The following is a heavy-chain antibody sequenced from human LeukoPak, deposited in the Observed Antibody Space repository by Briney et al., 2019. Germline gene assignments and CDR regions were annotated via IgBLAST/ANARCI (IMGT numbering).Heavy chain of an antibody. J-gene: IGHJ4*02. V-gene: IGHV3-53*01. CDR2: IYTGGRT. CDR1: GGSFSGYY. CDR3: ARGDYGDSGPFDY. Sequence: PSETLSLTCAVYGGSFSGYYWSWIRQPPGKGLEWVSVIYTGGRTHYIDSVKGRFTISRDNSKNTLDLQMNSLRAEDTAVYYCARGDYGDSGPFDYWGQGTLVTVSS. D-gene: IGHD4-17*01.